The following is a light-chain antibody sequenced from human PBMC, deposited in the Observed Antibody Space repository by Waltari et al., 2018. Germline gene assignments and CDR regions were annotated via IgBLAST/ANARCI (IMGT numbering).Light chain of an antibody. CDR3: GTWDSSLSGAV. V-gene: IGLV1-51*02. CDR1: SSYIGTNY. CDR2: EDS. Sequence: QSVLTHPPSVPPPPGQRVPLHCSGGSSYIGTNYVSWYPQVPGTAPQLLIFEDSERPSGIPARLFVSKSGTSATLDTTALQAGDEADYYCGTWDSSLSGAVFGGGTHLTVL. J-gene: IGLJ7*01.